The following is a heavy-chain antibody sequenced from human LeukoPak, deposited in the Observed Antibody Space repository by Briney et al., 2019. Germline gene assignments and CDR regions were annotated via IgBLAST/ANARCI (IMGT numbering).Heavy chain of an antibody. J-gene: IGHJ4*02. CDR2: ISSSSSTI. CDR1: GFTFSSYS. V-gene: IGHV3-48*04. CDR3: ARDAAIVGAHPPDY. Sequence: PGGSLRLSCAASGFTFSSYSMNWVRQAPGKGLEWVSYISSSSSTIYYADSVKGRFTISRDNAKNSLYLQMNSLRAEDTAVYYCARDAAIVGAHPPDYWGQGTLVTVSS. D-gene: IGHD1-26*01.